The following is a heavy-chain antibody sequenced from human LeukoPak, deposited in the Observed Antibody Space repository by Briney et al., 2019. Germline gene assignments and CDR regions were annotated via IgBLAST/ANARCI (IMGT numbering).Heavy chain of an antibody. D-gene: IGHD3-16*01. CDR3: ARPAGEYYFDY. CDR2: IYYSGST. V-gene: IGHV4-39*01. J-gene: IGHJ4*02. CDR1: GGSISSSSYY. Sequence: SETLPLTCTVSGGSISSSSYYWGWIRQPPGKGLEWIGSIYYSGSTYYNPSLKSRVTISVDTSKNQFSLKLSSVTAADTAVYYCARPAGEYYFDYWGQGTLVTVSS.